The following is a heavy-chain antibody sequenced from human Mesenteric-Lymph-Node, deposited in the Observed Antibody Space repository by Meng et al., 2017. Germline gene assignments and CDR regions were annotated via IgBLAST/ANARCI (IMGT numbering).Heavy chain of an antibody. V-gene: IGHV1-69*06. CDR2: IIPIFGTA. CDR1: DGSFSRYA. D-gene: IGHD4-17*01. Sequence: QVDRVQLWGCGEKTWSSLKVSCEACDGSFSRYAISWVRQAPGQGLEWMGGIIPIFGTANYAQKFQGRVTITADKTTSTAYMELSSLRSEDTAVDYCAKGYGDYYFDYWGQGTLVTVSS. CDR3: AKGYGDYYFDY. J-gene: IGHJ4*02.